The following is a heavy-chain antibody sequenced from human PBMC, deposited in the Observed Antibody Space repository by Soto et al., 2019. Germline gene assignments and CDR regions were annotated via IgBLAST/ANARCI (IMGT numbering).Heavy chain of an antibody. CDR1: GFTFSSYS. D-gene: IGHD5-18*01. V-gene: IGHV3-23*01. CDR2: ITGSGGST. J-gene: IGHJ4*02. Sequence: GGSLRLSCAASGFTFSSYSMSWVRQAPGKGLEWVSAITGSGGSTYYADSVKGRFTISRDNSKNTLYLQMNSLRAEDTAVYYCAKEGDLIGYNYGSCFDYWGQGTLLTVSS. CDR3: AKEGDLIGYNYGSCFDY.